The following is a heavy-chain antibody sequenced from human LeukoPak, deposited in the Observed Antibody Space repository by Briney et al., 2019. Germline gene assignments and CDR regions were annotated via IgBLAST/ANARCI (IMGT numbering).Heavy chain of an antibody. CDR1: GYSSTTYW. D-gene: IGHD6-13*01. V-gene: IGHV5-51*01. J-gene: IGHJ4*02. Sequence: GESLNISCKGAGYSSTTYWIGWVRQMPGKGLEWMGIIYPGDSDTRYSPSFQGQVTISVDKSISTAYLQWSSLTAADTAIYFCARASGGSSWSYLDSWGQGTLVTVSS. CDR2: IYPGDSDT. CDR3: ARASGGSSWSYLDS.